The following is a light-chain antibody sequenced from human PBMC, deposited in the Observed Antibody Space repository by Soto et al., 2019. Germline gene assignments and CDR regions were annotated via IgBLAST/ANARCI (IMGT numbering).Light chain of an antibody. CDR1: QSVSSY. V-gene: IGKV3-11*01. Sequence: EIVLTQSPATLSLSPGERATLSCRASQSVSSYLAWYQQKPGQTPRLLIYDASNRATGIPARFSGSGSGTDFTLTISSLEPGDFAVYYCQQRSNWPRMFGQGTKVEIK. J-gene: IGKJ1*01. CDR3: QQRSNWPRM. CDR2: DAS.